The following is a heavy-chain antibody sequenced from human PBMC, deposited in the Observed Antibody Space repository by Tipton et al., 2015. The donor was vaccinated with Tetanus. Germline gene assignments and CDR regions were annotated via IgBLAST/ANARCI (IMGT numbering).Heavy chain of an antibody. CDR2: IIPIRGTA. CDR1: GGIFSSYV. CDR3: SRDFKRTMGGARGRDAFYV. J-gene: IGHJ3*01. Sequence: QSGAEVKKPGSSVKVSCKASGGIFSSYVISWARKAPGQGLEWMGNIIPIRGTAEYAQKFLGRVGITADEPRSTVYMELSSLTSEDTGVYYCSRDFKRTMGGARGRDAFYVWGHGTAVTVSS. V-gene: IGHV1-69*11. D-gene: IGHD1-26*01.